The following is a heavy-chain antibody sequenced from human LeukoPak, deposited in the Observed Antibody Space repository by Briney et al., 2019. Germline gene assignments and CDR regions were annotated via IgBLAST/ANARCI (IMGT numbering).Heavy chain of an antibody. Sequence: GGSLRLSCAASGFTFSSYGMHWVRQAPGKGLEWVAVIWYDGSNKYYADSVKVRFTISRDNSKNTLYLQMNSLRAEDTAVYYCAKDYSSGWMEYWGQGTLVTVSS. CDR2: IWYDGSNK. D-gene: IGHD6-19*01. CDR3: AKDYSSGWMEY. V-gene: IGHV3-33*06. J-gene: IGHJ4*02. CDR1: GFTFSSYG.